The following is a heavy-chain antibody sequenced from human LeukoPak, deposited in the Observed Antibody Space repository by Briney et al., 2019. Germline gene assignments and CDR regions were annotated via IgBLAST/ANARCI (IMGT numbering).Heavy chain of an antibody. J-gene: IGHJ3*02. D-gene: IGHD3-22*01. CDR2: IKSKTDGGTT. Sequence: PGGSLRLSCAASGFTFSNAWMSWVRQAPGKGLEWVGRIKSKTDGGTTDYAAPVKGRFTISRDDSKNTLYLQMNSLKAEDTAVYYCTRDLYYDSSGYYYGCFNAFDIWGQGTMVTVSS. V-gene: IGHV3-15*01. CDR1: GFTFSNAW. CDR3: TRDLYYDSSGYYYGCFNAFDI.